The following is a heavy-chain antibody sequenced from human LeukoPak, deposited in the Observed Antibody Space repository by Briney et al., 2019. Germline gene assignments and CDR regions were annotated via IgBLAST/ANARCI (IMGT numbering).Heavy chain of an antibody. D-gene: IGHD1-26*01. CDR3: ARGWGGATIFHY. V-gene: IGHV4-59*01. CDR2: IYYSGST. CDR1: GGSISNYY. J-gene: IGHJ4*02. Sequence: SETLSLTCIVSGGSISNYYWSWIRQPPGEGLEWIGYIYYSGSTNYNPSLKSRVTISVDTSKNQFSLKLSSVTAADTAVYYCARGWGGATIFHYWGQGTLVTVSS.